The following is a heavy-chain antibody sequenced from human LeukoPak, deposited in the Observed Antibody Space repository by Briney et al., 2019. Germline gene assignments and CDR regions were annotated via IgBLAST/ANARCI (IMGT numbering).Heavy chain of an antibody. CDR2: ISAYNGNT. CDR1: GYTFTSYG. CDR3: ARTTTYYYDSSGLGYFDY. J-gene: IGHJ4*02. D-gene: IGHD3-22*01. Sequence: ASVTVSYKASGYTFTSYGIRWVRQAPGQGGEWMGWISAYNGNTNYAQKLQGRVTMTTDTSASTAYMELSSLRSEDMAVYYCARTTTYYYDSSGLGYFDYWGQGTLVTVSS. V-gene: IGHV1-18*03.